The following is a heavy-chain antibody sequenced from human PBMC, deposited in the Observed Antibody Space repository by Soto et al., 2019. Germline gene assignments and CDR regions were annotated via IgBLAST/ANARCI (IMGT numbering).Heavy chain of an antibody. CDR2: INPNSGGT. D-gene: IGHD3-3*01. CDR1: GYTFTGYY. J-gene: IGHJ6*02. CDR3: ARDPFGGRTSFNYYYGMDV. V-gene: IGHV1-2*02. Sequence: GASVKVSCKASGYTFTGYYMHWVRQAPGQGLEWMGWINPNSGGTNYAQKFQGRVTMTRDTSISTAYMELSRLRSDGTAVYYCARDPFGGRTSFNYYYGMDVWGQGTTVTVSS.